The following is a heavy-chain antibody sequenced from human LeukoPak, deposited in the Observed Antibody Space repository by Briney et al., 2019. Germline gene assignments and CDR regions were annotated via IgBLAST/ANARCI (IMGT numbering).Heavy chain of an antibody. D-gene: IGHD5-18*01. CDR1: GFTFSSYA. Sequence: GGSLRLSCAASGFTFSSYAMSWVRQAPGQGLERVSPISGSGDNTYYADSVKGRFTISRDNSKNTLYLQMNSLRAEDTAVYYCARGQLWFDYWGQGTLVTVSS. V-gene: IGHV3-23*01. CDR2: ISGSGDNT. CDR3: ARGQLWFDY. J-gene: IGHJ5*01.